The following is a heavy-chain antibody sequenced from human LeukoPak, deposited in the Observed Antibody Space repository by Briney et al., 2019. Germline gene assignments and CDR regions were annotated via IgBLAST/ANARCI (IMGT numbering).Heavy chain of an antibody. Sequence: TGGSLRLSCAASGFSFSNAWMSWVRQAPGKGLEWVGRFKSKTDGGTIDYAAPVNGRFTISRDDSKSTLYLQMNSLETEDTAVYYCATSYYDSSGYRHWGQGTLVTVSS. J-gene: IGHJ4*02. D-gene: IGHD3-22*01. CDR3: ATSYYDSSGYRH. CDR2: FKSKTDGGTI. V-gene: IGHV3-15*01. CDR1: GFSFSNAW.